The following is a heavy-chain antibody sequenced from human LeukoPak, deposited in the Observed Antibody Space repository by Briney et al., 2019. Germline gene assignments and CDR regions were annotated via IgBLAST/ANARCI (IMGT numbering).Heavy chain of an antibody. Sequence: ASVKVSCKASGYTFTGYFIHWVRQAPGQGLEWMGWINPDSGGTNYAQKFQGRVTMTRGTSISTAYMELSRLRSDDSAMYYCARGRGSRYDSSGSPYIRFDYWGQGTLVTVSS. CDR1: GYTFTGYF. CDR2: INPDSGGT. V-gene: IGHV1-2*02. D-gene: IGHD3-22*01. J-gene: IGHJ4*02. CDR3: ARGRGSRYDSSGSPYIRFDY.